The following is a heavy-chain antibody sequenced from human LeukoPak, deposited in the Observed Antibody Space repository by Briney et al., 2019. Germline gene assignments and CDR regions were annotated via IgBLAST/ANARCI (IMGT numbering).Heavy chain of an antibody. V-gene: IGHV1-2*02. D-gene: IGHD1-1*01. J-gene: IGHJ4*02. Sequence: ASVKVSCETSGYTFTGYYMHWVRQAPGQGLEWMGWISPNSGDTNYAQKFQGRVTMTRDTSISTAYMELSRLTSDDTAVYYCARSRASVGTSTYSDYWGRGTLVTVSS. CDR1: GYTFTGYY. CDR3: ARSRASVGTSTYSDY. CDR2: ISPNSGDT.